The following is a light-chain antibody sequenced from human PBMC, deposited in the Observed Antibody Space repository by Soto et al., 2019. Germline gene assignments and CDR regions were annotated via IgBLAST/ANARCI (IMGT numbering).Light chain of an antibody. CDR1: SSDVGGYNN. J-gene: IGLJ1*01. CDR2: DVS. Sequence: QSALTQPPSVSGSPGQAITISCTGTSSDVGGYNNVCWYQQHPGKAPKLIIYDVSNRPSGVFNRFSGSKSGNTASLTISGLQAEDEADYYCSSFTSSTTYVFGTGTKVTVL. V-gene: IGLV2-14*01. CDR3: SSFTSSTTYV.